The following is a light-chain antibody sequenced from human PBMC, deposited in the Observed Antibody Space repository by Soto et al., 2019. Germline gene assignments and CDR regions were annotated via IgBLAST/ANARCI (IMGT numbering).Light chain of an antibody. J-gene: IGKJ2*01. CDR2: GAS. Sequence: ETVMTQSPDTLSVSPGESATLSCRASQDVSTNLAWFHQKPGQTPRLVLYGASKRATGIPARFSGSGSGRHFTLSISSLQSEDFGVYYCQHYNSWPPSNFGQGTQVEIK. CDR1: QDVSTN. V-gene: IGKV3-15*01. CDR3: QHYNSWPPSN.